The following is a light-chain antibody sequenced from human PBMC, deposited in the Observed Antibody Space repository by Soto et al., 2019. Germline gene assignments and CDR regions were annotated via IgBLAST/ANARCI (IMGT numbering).Light chain of an antibody. CDR2: DSS. CDR3: QQPSRLPT. CDR1: ENVGRS. V-gene: IGKV3-11*01. Sequence: IVVKRSLATVSVHKGERATXSCRASENVGRSLAWYQQKPFHSPSLLLKDSSNISTVIPHRFGRRGSGADLTLTISRLENEDFAVYYWQQPSRLPTFSGSGKVDIK. J-gene: IGKJ4*01.